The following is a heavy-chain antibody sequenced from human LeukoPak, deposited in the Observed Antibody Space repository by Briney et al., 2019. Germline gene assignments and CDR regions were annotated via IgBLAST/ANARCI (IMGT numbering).Heavy chain of an antibody. J-gene: IGHJ3*02. CDR2: IIPIFGTA. CDR1: GYTFTSYG. D-gene: IGHD3-22*01. Sequence: PGASVKVSCKASGYTFTSYGISWVRQAPGQGLEWMGGIIPIFGTANYAQKFQGRVTITADESTSTAYMELSSLRSEDTAVYYCARDGGDSSGYYHDAFDIWGQGTMVTVSS. V-gene: IGHV1-69*13. CDR3: ARDGGDSSGYYHDAFDI.